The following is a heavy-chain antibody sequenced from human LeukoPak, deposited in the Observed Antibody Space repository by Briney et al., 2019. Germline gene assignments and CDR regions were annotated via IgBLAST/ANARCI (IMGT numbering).Heavy chain of an antibody. J-gene: IGHJ6*03. CDR1: GFTFSSYS. CDR3: ARAREVPAAMRNYYYYYYMDV. D-gene: IGHD2-2*01. Sequence: GGSLRLSCAASGFTFSSYSMNWVRQAPGKGLEWVSYISSSSSTIYYADSVKGRFTISRDNAKNSLYLQMNSLRAEDTAVYYCARAREVPAAMRNYYYYYYMDVWGKGTTVTVSS. CDR2: ISSSSSTI. V-gene: IGHV3-48*01.